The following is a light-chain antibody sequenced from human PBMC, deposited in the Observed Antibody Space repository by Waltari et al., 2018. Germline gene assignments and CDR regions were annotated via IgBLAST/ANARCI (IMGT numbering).Light chain of an antibody. CDR3: SSYTRVSASVV. J-gene: IGLJ3*02. Sequence: QSALTQPASVSGSPGPSLTISCTVPSSDIGTYNYASWYQQHPGRAPKLIIYDVSKRPSGVSIRFSGSKSDNTASLTISGLQAEDEADYYCSSYTRVSASVVFGGGTKLTVL. CDR1: SSDIGTYNY. CDR2: DVS. V-gene: IGLV2-14*03.